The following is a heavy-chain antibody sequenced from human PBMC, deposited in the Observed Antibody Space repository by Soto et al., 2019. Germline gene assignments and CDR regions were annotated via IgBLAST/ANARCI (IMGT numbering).Heavy chain of an antibody. CDR2: IVPMLGTP. D-gene: IGHD3-10*01. CDR3: AGNGSASSSLSQSSGMAV. Sequence: QVQLVQSGAEVKEPGSSVRVSCKASGGTFDNFIMNWVRQTPGRGLEWMGGIVPMLGTPTYAEKYKGRVTTSATGSTSTMYMEVTSLRSEATAIYYCAGNGSASSSLSQSSGMAVVGQGSAATVSS. CDR1: GGTFDNFI. J-gene: IGHJ6*02. V-gene: IGHV1-69*01.